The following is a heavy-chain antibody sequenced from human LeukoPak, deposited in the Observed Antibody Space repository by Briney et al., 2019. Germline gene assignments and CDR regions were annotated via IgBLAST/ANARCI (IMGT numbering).Heavy chain of an antibody. V-gene: IGHV1-69*13. CDR3: LRTRHYYDSSGYFYFDY. Sequence: SVKVSCKASGYTFTSYGISWVRQAPGQGLEWMGGIIPIFGTANYAQKFQGRVTITADESTSTAYMELSSLRSEDTAVYYCLRTRHYYDSSGYFYFDYWGQGTLVTVSS. CDR2: IIPIFGTA. J-gene: IGHJ4*02. D-gene: IGHD3-22*01. CDR1: GYTFTSYG.